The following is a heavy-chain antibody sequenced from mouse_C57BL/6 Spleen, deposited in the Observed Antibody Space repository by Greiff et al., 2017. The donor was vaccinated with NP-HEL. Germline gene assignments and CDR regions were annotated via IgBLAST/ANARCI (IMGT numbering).Heavy chain of an antibody. J-gene: IGHJ4*01. CDR1: GYTFTSYW. Sequence: VQLQQSGAELVMPGASVKLSCKASGYTFTSYWMHWVKQRPGQGLEWIGEIDPSDSYTNYNQKFKGKSTLTVDKSSSTAYIQLSSLTSEDSAVYYCARGDYYAMDYWGQGTSVTVSS. V-gene: IGHV1-69*01. CDR2: IDPSDSYT. CDR3: ARGDYYAMDY.